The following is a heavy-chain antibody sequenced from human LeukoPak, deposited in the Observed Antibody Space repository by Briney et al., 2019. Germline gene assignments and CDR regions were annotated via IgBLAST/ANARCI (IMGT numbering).Heavy chain of an antibody. CDR3: ARFHEEENLDY. CDR1: GGSFSGYY. Sequence: SETLSLTCAVYGGSFSGYYWSWIRQPPGKGLEWIGEINHSGSTNYNPSLKSRVTISVDTSKNQFSLKLSSVTAADTAVYYCARFHEEENLDYWGQGTLVTVSS. V-gene: IGHV4-34*01. CDR2: INHSGST. J-gene: IGHJ4*02.